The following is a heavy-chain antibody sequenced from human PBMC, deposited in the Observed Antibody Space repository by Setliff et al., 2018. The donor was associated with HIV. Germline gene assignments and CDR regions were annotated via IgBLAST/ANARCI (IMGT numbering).Heavy chain of an antibody. CDR2: IYHSGST. CDR1: GYSISSGCY. D-gene: IGHD2-15*01. J-gene: IGHJ4*02. V-gene: IGHV4-38-2*01. Sequence: LSLTCAVSGYSISSGCYWGWIRQPPGKGLEWTGSIYHSGSTYYNPSLKSRVTISVDTSKNQFSLKLSSVTAADTAVYYCARGTMLVVAATPGRQWRAHFDYWGQGTLVTVSS. CDR3: ARGTMLVVAATPGRQWRAHFDY.